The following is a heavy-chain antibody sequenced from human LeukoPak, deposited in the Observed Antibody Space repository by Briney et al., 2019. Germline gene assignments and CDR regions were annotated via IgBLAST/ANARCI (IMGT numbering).Heavy chain of an antibody. CDR2: IYYSGST. CDR1: GGSISSYY. J-gene: IGHJ4*02. CDR3: ARELALTGTLDY. D-gene: IGHD1-7*01. Sequence: SETLSLTCTVSGGSISSYYWSWIRQPPGKGLEWIGYIYYSGSTSYNPSLKSRVTISVDTSKNQFSLKLNSVTAADTAVYYCARELALTGTLDYWGQGTLVTVSS. V-gene: IGHV4-59*01.